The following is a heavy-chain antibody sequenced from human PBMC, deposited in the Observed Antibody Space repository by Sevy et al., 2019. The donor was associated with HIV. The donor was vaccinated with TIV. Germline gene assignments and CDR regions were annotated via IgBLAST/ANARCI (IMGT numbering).Heavy chain of an antibody. V-gene: IGHV3-23*01. CDR3: AKVLNPALESMMEVTVRSLKGFDV. CDR1: GFTFSSYE. Sequence: GGSLRLSCAASGFTFSSYEMNWVRQAPGKGLEWVSSISGFGNTYYADSVRGRFTISRDNAKNTLYLQMKSLRADDTAVYYCAKVLNPALESMMEVTVRSLKGFDVWGQGTMVTVSS. J-gene: IGHJ3*01. D-gene: IGHD3-22*01. CDR2: ISGFGNT.